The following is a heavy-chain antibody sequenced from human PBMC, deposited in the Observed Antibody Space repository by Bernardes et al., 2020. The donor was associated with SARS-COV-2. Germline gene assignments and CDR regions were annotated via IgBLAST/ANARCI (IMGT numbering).Heavy chain of an antibody. V-gene: IGHV4-38-2*02. J-gene: IGHJ5*02. CDR2: VYYSGNT. CDR3: ARVRGYTYGADLNWFDP. Sequence: SEPLSLTCSVSGYSITNVYYWACILQPPGKGLEWIASVYYSGNTFYNPSLKSRLTISADTSMNQVSLWLSSVTAADTAVYYCARVRGYTYGADLNWFDPWGQGRLVTVSS. CDR1: GYSITNVYY. D-gene: IGHD5-18*01.